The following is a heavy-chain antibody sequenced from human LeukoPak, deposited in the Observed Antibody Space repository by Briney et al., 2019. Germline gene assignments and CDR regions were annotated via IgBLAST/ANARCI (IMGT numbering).Heavy chain of an antibody. CDR1: GYTFTGYY. V-gene: IGHV1-2*06. CDR3: ARERKITIFGVACDY. Sequence: ASVKVSCKASGYTFTGYYMHWVRQAPGQGLEWMGRINPNGGGTNYAQKFQGMVTMTSDTSISTAYMELSRLRSDDTAVYYCARERKITIFGVACDYWGQGTLVTVSS. J-gene: IGHJ4*02. CDR2: INPNGGGT. D-gene: IGHD3-3*01.